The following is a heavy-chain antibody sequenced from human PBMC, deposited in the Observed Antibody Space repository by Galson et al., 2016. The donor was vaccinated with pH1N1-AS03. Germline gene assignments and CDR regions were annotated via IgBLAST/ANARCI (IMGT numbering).Heavy chain of an antibody. CDR3: ARGPVSDANYWFPPPDY. CDR2: ISGNGFST. CDR1: GFTFSSYA. Sequence: SLRLSCAVSGFTFSSYAMFWVRQAPGKGLEYVSVISGNGFSTYYANSVKDRFTVSRDNSKNTLYLQMGSLRVEDMAVYYCARGPVSDANYWFPPPDYWGQGTLVTVSS. V-gene: IGHV3-64*01. D-gene: IGHD4/OR15-4a*01. J-gene: IGHJ4*02.